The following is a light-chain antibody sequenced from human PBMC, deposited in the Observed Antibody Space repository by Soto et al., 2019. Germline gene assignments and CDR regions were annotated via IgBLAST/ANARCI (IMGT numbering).Light chain of an antibody. V-gene: IGKV1-5*03. Sequence: DIQMTQSPSTLSAYVGDRVTLTCRASQSISSWLAWYQQKPGKAPKLLIYKASSLESGVPSRLGGSGSGTEFNFTIASLQPDDFATYHCQQYNSYPYTFGQGSKLDIK. CDR3: QQYNSYPYT. CDR2: KAS. J-gene: IGKJ2*01. CDR1: QSISSW.